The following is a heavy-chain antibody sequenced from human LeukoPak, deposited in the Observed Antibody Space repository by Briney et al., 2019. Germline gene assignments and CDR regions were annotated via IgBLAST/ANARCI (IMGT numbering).Heavy chain of an antibody. D-gene: IGHD4-11*01. CDR2: IRSDGVDV. CDR1: GFTFSSYA. CDR3: VKDLLQVTMKKLDH. Sequence: GALRHSCSVSGFTFSSYAMHWVRQAPGKGLEYVSVIRSDGVDVYYTDSVKGRFTISRDNSKNTLYLQMSSLRPEDTAVYYCVKDLLQVTMKKLDHWGQGTLVTVSS. J-gene: IGHJ4*02. V-gene: IGHV3-64D*06.